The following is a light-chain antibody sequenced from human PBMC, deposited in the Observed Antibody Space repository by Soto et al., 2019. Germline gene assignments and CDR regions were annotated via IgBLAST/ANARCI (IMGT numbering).Light chain of an antibody. CDR2: GNS. V-gene: IGLV1-40*01. CDR3: QSYDSSFYV. CDR1: SSNIGAGYD. J-gene: IGLJ1*01. Sequence: QSVLTQPPSVSGAPGQRVTISCTGSSSNIGAGYDVHWYQQLPGTAPKLLIYGNSNRPSGVPDRFSGSKSGTSASLAITGLQAEDEADYYCQSYDSSFYVFGSGTKLIVL.